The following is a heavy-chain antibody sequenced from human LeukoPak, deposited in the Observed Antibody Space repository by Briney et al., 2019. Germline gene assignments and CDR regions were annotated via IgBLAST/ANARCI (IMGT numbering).Heavy chain of an antibody. J-gene: IGHJ3*02. D-gene: IGHD4-23*01. CDR2: ISYDGSNK. CDR3: AKDSSAYGGPDAFDI. CDR1: GFTFSSYA. V-gene: IGHV3-30-3*01. Sequence: GGSLRLSCAASGFTFSSYAMHWVRQAPGKGLEWVAVISYDGSNKYYADSVKGRFTISRDNSKNTLYLQMNSLRAEDTAVYFCAKDSSAYGGPDAFDIWGQGTMVAVSS.